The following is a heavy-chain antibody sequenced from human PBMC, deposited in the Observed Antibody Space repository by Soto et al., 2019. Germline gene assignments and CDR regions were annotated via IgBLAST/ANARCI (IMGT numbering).Heavy chain of an antibody. D-gene: IGHD4-17*01. Sequence: PSETLSLTCTVSGYSISSGYYWGWIRQPPGKGLEWIGSIYHSGSSYYNPSLKSRVTILVDTSKNQFSLKLSSVTAADTAVYNCARQLFISDYFYYFDYWGQGALVTV. J-gene: IGHJ4*02. CDR2: IYHSGSS. CDR1: GYSISSGYY. V-gene: IGHV4-38-2*02. CDR3: ARQLFISDYFYYFDY.